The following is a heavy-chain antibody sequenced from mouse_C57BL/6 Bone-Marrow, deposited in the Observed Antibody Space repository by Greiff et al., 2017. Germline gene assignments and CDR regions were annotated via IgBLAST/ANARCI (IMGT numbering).Heavy chain of an antibody. V-gene: IGHV14-4*01. CDR1: GFNIKDDY. CDR2: IDPENGDT. Sequence: VQLQQSGAELVRPGASVKLSCTASGFNIKDDYMHWVKQRPEQGLEWIGWIDPENGDTEYASKLQGKATITAKTTYNTAYLHLSSLTSEDTAVYYCTTGITTVVAGGGYWYFDVWGTGTTVTVSS. D-gene: IGHD1-1*01. J-gene: IGHJ1*03. CDR3: TTGITTVVAGGGYWYFDV.